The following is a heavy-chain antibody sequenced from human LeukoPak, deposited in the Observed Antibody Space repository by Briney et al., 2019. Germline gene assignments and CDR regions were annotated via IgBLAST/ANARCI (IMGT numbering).Heavy chain of an antibody. CDR3: ARGGGVRGVIPGAFDI. V-gene: IGHV3-64*04. Sequence: GGSLRLSCSASGFSFSNYAMHSVRQAPGKGLEYVSAISSNGGSTYYADSVKGRFTISRDNSKNTLYLQMNSLRAGDTAVYYCARGGGVRGVIPGAFDIWGQGTMVTVSS. CDR2: ISSNGGST. CDR1: GFSFSNYA. D-gene: IGHD3-10*01. J-gene: IGHJ3*02.